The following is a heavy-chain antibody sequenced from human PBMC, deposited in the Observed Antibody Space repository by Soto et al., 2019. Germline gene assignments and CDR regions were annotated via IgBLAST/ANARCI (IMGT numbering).Heavy chain of an antibody. CDR3: ARSGPLYYYGSGRLDV. J-gene: IGHJ6*04. CDR1: GVSFSDYY. V-gene: IGHV4-34*01. CDR2: INHSGST. Sequence: QVLLQQWGAGLLKPSETLSLTCAVYGVSFSDYYWSWILQPPGQGLEWTGEINHSGSTNYNPSLKSRVTISLDTSKNQVSLKLSSVTDADTAVYYCARSGPLYYYGSGRLDVWGKGTTVTVSS. D-gene: IGHD3-10*01.